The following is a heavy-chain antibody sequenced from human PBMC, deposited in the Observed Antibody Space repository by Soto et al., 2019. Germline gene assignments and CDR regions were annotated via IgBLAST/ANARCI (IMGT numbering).Heavy chain of an antibody. J-gene: IGHJ6*02. CDR3: ASPTREWLPPARDYYYGMDV. CDR1: GGTFSSYA. CDR2: ILPIFGTA. V-gene: IGHV1-69*06. D-gene: IGHD3-3*01. Sequence: QVQLVQSGAEVKTPGSSVKVSCKASGGTFSSYAISWVRQAPGQGLEWMGGILPIFGTANYAQKFQGRVTITADKSTSTAYMELSSLRSEDTAVYYCASPTREWLPPARDYYYGMDVWGQGTTVTVSS.